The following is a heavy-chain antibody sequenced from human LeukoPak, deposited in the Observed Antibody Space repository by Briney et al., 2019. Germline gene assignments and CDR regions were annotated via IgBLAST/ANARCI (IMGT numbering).Heavy chain of an antibody. D-gene: IGHD2-2*01. J-gene: IGHJ4*02. V-gene: IGHV3-23*01. CDR1: GFTFTNYA. CDR3: ARGSSTHGEYYFDY. Sequence: LAGESLRLSCAASGFTFTNYAMSWVRQPPGKGLEWLSTMNGGGASTYYADSVKGRFTISRDNAKNSLYLQMNSLRAEDTAVYYCARGSSTHGEYYFDYWGQGTLVTVSS. CDR2: MNGGGAST.